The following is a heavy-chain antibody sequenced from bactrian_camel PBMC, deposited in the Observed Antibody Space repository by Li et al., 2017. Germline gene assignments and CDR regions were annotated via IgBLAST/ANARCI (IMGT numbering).Heavy chain of an antibody. CDR1: GVAFGSYD. D-gene: IGHD6*01. V-gene: IGHV3S28*01. J-gene: IGHJ4*01. CDR2: IHAGGGRT. Sequence: QLVEYGGGLVQPGGSLRLSCVVSGVAFGSYDMSWVRQAPGKGLEWVSVIHAGGGRTYYADSVKGRFTISRDNAKNTLYLQLNSLNSEDTALYYCATQRSWSTGAYAANYWGQGTQVTVS. CDR3: ATQRSWSTGAYAANY.